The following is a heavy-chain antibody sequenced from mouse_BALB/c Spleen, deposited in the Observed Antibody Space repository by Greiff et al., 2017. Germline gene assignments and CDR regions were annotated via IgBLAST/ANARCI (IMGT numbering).Heavy chain of an antibody. D-gene: IGHD2-3*01. CDR1: GFTFSSYA. CDR3: ARRRNDGYYDYFDY. J-gene: IGHJ2*01. CDR2: ISSGGSYT. Sequence: EVMLVESGGGLVKPGGSLKLSCAASGFTFSSYAMSWVRQSPEKRLEWVAEISSGGSYTYYPDTVTGRFTISRDNAKNTLYLEMSSLRSEDTAMYYCARRRNDGYYDYFDYWGQGTTLTVSS. V-gene: IGHV5-9-4*01.